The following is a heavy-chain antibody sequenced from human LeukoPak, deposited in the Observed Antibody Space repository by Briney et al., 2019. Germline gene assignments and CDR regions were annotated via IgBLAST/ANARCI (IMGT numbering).Heavy chain of an antibody. CDR2: IYYSGST. CDR3: ARLGDVETKRIWYFDL. CDR1: GGSISSSSYY. Sequence: PSETLSLTCTVSGGSISSSSYYWGWIRQPPGKGLEWIGSIYYSGSTNYNPSLKSRVTISVNTSKNQFSLKLTSVTAADTAVYYCARLGDVETKRIWYFDLWGRGTLVTVSS. D-gene: IGHD3-3*01. J-gene: IGHJ2*01. V-gene: IGHV4-39*07.